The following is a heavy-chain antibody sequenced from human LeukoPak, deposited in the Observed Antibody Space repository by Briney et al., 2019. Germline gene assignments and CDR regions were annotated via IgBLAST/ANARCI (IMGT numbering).Heavy chain of an antibody. CDR1: GFTFISYG. J-gene: IGHJ6*03. CDR2: ISSSSSFI. CDR3: ASRYGDFPYYMDI. V-gene: IGHV3-21*01. D-gene: IGHD4-17*01. Sequence: GGSLRLSCAASGFTFISYGMNWFRQAPGKGLEWVSSISSSSSFIYYADSVKGRFTISRDNANNSLYLQMNSLRAEDTAVYYCASRYGDFPYYMDIWGKGTTVTVSS.